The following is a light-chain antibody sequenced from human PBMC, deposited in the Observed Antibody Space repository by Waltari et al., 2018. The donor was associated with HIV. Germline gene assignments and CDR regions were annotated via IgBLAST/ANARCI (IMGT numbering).Light chain of an antibody. J-gene: IGLJ1*01. Sequence: SALTQPASVSGSPGQSITISCTETTRAVGYLTYVSWYQKHTGKAPKLIIYEVKNRPSGVSNHVSGSKSGYTASLTISGLRAEDEADYYCNSFSTSSTYVFGTGTRVTVL. CDR1: TRAVGYLTY. CDR3: NSFSTSSTYV. CDR2: EVK. V-gene: IGLV2-14*01.